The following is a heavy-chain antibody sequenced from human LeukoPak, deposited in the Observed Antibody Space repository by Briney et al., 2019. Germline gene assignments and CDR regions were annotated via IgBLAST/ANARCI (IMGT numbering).Heavy chain of an antibody. Sequence: ASVKVSCKASGYTVTGYYIHWVRQAPGQGLEWRGWINPNSGGTNHTPTFQGRVTMTRDTSISTAYMELSRLTSDDTTIYYCATTLHIVVVTWHAFDIWGQGTMVTVSS. D-gene: IGHD2-21*02. J-gene: IGHJ3*02. CDR1: GYTVTGYY. CDR3: ATTLHIVVVTWHAFDI. V-gene: IGHV1-2*02. CDR2: INPNSGGT.